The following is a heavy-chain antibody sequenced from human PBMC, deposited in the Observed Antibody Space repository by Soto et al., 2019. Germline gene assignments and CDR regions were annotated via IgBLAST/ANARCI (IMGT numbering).Heavy chain of an antibody. D-gene: IGHD6-6*01. J-gene: IGHJ6*02. CDR1: VYSFARYW. Sequence: GEALTVSRVGSVYSFARYWIGSGRQMPGKVLEWMGIIYPGDSDTRYSTSFQGQVTISAAKSLRTAYLQWTSLKASDTALYYCARTRSFTLGFYYDGMDVWGQGTTVTVSS. CDR3: ARTRSFTLGFYYDGMDV. CDR2: IYPGDSDT. V-gene: IGHV5-51*01.